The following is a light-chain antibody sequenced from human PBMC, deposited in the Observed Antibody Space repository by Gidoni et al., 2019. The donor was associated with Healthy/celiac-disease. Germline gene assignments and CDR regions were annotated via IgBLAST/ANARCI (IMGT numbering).Light chain of an antibody. CDR1: NIGSKS. CDR2: YDS. Sequence: SYVLTQPPSVSGAPGKTARITCGGNNIGSKSVNWYQQKPGQAPVLVIYYDSDRPSGIPALFSGSNSGNTATLTISRVEAGDESDYYCQVWDSSSDVVFGGGTKLTVL. V-gene: IGLV3-21*04. J-gene: IGLJ2*01. CDR3: QVWDSSSDVV.